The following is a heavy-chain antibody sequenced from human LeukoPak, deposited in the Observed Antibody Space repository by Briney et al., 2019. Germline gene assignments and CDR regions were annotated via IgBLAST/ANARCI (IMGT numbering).Heavy chain of an antibody. CDR1: GFTFSSYR. Sequence: GGSLRLSCAASGFTFSSYRMNWVRQAPGKGLEWVSSITSTSSYKYYADSVKGRFTISRDNAKNSLYLQMNSLRAEDTALYYCAKDVGGGISGTDYWGQGTLVTVSS. D-gene: IGHD3-16*02. V-gene: IGHV3-21*04. CDR3: AKDVGGGISGTDY. J-gene: IGHJ4*02. CDR2: ITSTSSYK.